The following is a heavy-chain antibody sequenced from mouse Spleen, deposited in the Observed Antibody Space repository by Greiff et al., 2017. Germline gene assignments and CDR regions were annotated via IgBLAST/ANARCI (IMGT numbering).Heavy chain of an antibody. CDR3: ARSNWDWYFDV. Sequence: DVQLQESGPGLVKPSQSLSLTCTVTGYSITSDYAWNWIRQFPGNKLEWMGYISYSGSTSYNPSLKSRISITRDTSKNQFFLQLNSVTTEDTATYYCARSNWDWYFDVWGAGTTVTVSS. V-gene: IGHV3-2*02. D-gene: IGHD4-1*01. CDR2: ISYSGST. CDR1: GYSITSDYA. J-gene: IGHJ1*01.